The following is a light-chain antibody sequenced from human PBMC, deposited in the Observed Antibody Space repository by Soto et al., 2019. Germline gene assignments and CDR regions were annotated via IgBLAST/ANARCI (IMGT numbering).Light chain of an antibody. V-gene: IGKV3-20*01. Sequence: EIMLTQSPGTLSLSPGERATLSCRASQSISNTYLVWYQQKTGQAPRLLIYGASSRASGIPDRLSGSGSGKDFTLTSNRLEPEDFALYYCQQFGSSPWTFGQGTKVEIK. CDR3: QQFGSSPWT. J-gene: IGKJ1*01. CDR2: GAS. CDR1: QSISNTY.